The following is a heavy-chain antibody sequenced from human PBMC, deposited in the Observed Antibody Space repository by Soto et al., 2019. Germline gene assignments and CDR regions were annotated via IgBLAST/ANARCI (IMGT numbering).Heavy chain of an antibody. CDR3: AGGKTYPGYSSSWYAYYFDY. CDR1: GGSLSSGGYS. J-gene: IGHJ4*02. CDR2: MNHSGST. V-gene: IGHV4-30-2*01. Sequence: SETLSLTCAVSGGSLSSGGYSWSWIRQPPGKGLEWIGYMNHSGSTNYNPSLKSRVTISIDTSKNQFSLKLSSVTAADTAVYYCAGGKTYPGYSSSWYAYYFDYWGQGTLVTVSS. D-gene: IGHD6-13*01.